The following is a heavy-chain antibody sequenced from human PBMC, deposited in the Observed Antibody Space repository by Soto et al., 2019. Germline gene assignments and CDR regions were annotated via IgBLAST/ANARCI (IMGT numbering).Heavy chain of an antibody. J-gene: IGHJ4*02. D-gene: IGHD1-1*01. CDR3: ARAFNWNDAYFDY. Sequence: EVHLVESGGGLIQPGGSLRLSCAASGLTVSNNYMSWVRQAPGKGLEWVSIIYSGGSTYYADSVTGRFTISRDNSKNTLCLQMDSLRAEDTAMYYCARAFNWNDAYFDYWGQGTLVTVSS. V-gene: IGHV3-53*01. CDR1: GLTVSNNY. CDR2: IYSGGST.